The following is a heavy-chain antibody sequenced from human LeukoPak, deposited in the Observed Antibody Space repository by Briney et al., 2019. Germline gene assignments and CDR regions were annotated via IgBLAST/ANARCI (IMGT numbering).Heavy chain of an antibody. D-gene: IGHD3-10*01. V-gene: IGHV3-53*01. CDR1: GFTVSSNY. CDR2: IYSGGST. Sequence: GGSLRLCCAASGFTVSSNYMSWVRQAPGKGLEWVSVIYSGGSTYYADSVKGRFTISRDNSKNTLYLQMNTLRAEDTAVYYCARLSYYYASGSYSSVDVWGQGTTVTVSS. CDR3: ARLSYYYASGSYSSVDV. J-gene: IGHJ6*02.